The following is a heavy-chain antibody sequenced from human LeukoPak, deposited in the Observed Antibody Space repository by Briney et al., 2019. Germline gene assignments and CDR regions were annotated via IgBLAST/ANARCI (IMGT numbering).Heavy chain of an antibody. CDR3: ARFKTSGTYYMDV. Sequence: PSETLSLTCTVSGGSLHNYYWSWIRQPPGKGLEWIGYIDYSGSTNYNPSLKSRVTISVDTSKNQFSLKLSSVTAADTAMYYCARFKTSGTYYMDVWGKGTTVTASS. D-gene: IGHD1-26*01. J-gene: IGHJ6*03. V-gene: IGHV4-59*08. CDR2: IDYSGST. CDR1: GGSLHNYY.